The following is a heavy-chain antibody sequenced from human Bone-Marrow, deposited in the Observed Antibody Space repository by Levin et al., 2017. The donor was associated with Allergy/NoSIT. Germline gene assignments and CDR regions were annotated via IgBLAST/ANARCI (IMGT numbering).Heavy chain of an antibody. CDR3: ARHRWGYYGSGYDAFDS. J-gene: IGHJ3*02. Sequence: SQTLSLTCTVSGGSISSYYWSWIRQPPGKGLEWIGYIYYSGSTNYNPSLKSRVTISVDTSKNQFSLKLSSVTAADTAVYYCARHRWGYYGSGYDAFDSWGQGTMVTVSS. CDR1: GGSISSYY. D-gene: IGHD3-10*01. V-gene: IGHV4-59*08. CDR2: IYYSGST.